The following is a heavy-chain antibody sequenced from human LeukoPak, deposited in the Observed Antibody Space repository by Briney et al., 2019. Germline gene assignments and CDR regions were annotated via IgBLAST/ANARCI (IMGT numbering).Heavy chain of an antibody. Sequence: GGSLRLSCAASGFTFSTYPMNWVRQAPGKGLEWVSSISSGSGYIYCADSVKGRFIISRDNAKNSLYLQMNSLRAEDTAVYYCARGYGDYGKYYFDSWGQGTLVTVSS. D-gene: IGHD4-17*01. J-gene: IGHJ4*02. CDR2: ISSGSGYI. V-gene: IGHV3-21*01. CDR3: ARGYGDYGKYYFDS. CDR1: GFTFSTYP.